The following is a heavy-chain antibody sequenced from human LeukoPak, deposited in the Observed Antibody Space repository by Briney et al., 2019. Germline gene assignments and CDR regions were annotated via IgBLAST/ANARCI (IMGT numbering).Heavy chain of an antibody. D-gene: IGHD3-10*01. CDR1: GYTSTAYH. CDR2: VNLNSGDT. V-gene: IGHV1-2*02. J-gene: IGHJ4*02. Sequence: ASVKVSCKASGYTSTAYHIHWIRQAPGQGLEYLGRVNLNSGDTNYAQNFQGRVTMTRDTSLSTAYMELSKLISDDTAVYYCAITRQFGDYFYFDSWGQGTLVSVSS. CDR3: AITRQFGDYFYFDS.